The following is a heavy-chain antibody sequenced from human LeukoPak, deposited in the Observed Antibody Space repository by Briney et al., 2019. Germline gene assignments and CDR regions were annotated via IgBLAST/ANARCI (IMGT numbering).Heavy chain of an antibody. CDR2: IIPIFGTA. V-gene: IGHV1-69*06. Sequence: PRASVKVSCKASGGTFSSYANSWVRQAPGQGLEWMGGIIPIFGTANYAQKFQGRVTITADKSTSTAYMELSSLRSEDTAVYYCARNSQSPPIVVVPAAVYYYYGMDVWGKGTTVTVSS. J-gene: IGHJ6*04. CDR3: ARNSQSPPIVVVPAAVYYYYGMDV. CDR1: GGTFSSYA. D-gene: IGHD2-2*01.